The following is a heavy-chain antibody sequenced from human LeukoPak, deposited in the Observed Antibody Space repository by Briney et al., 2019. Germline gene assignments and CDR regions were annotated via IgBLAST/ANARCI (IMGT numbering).Heavy chain of an antibody. D-gene: IGHD3-22*01. CDR1: GYTFTSYY. V-gene: IGHV1-46*01. CDR2: LNPSGGST. J-gene: IGHJ4*02. Sequence: ASVRVSCEASGYTFTSYYMHWVRQAPGQGLGWMGKLNPSGGSTSYAQKFQGRVTMTRDTTTSTVYMELSSLRSEDTAVYYCARVRPYYDSSGYDYWGQGTLVTVSS. CDR3: ARVRPYYDSSGYDY.